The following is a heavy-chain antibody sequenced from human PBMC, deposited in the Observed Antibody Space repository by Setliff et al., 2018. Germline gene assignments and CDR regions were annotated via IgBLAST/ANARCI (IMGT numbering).Heavy chain of an antibody. V-gene: IGHV4-61*09. CDR1: GASISGGSHY. Sequence: PSETLSLTCNVSGASISGGSHYWSWIRQPAGEKPTWIGHVYSTGSTNYNPSFESRVSISVDKSNNQFSLKMTSVTAADTAMYYCVRDRYGRNSDGSGVYNWFDSWGQGILVTVS. J-gene: IGHJ5*01. CDR2: VYSTGST. D-gene: IGHD2-15*01. CDR3: VRDRYGRNSDGSGVYNWFDS.